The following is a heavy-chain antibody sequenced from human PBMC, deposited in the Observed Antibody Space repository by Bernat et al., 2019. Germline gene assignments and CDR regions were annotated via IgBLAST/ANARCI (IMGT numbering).Heavy chain of an antibody. CDR2: IRSKANSYAT. V-gene: IGHV3-73*01. CDR3: TRQVTYYYGSGSPYAMDV. J-gene: IGHJ6*02. CDR1: GFTFSGSA. D-gene: IGHD3-10*01. Sequence: EVQLVESGGGLVQPGGSLKLSCAASGFTFSGSAMHWVRQASGKGLEWVGRIRSKANSYATAYAASVKGRFTISRDDSKNTAYLQMNSLKTEDTAVYYCTRQVTYYYGSGSPYAMDVWGQGTTVTVSS.